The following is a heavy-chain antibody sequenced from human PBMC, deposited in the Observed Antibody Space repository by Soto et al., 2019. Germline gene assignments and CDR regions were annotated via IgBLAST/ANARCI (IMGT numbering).Heavy chain of an antibody. V-gene: IGHV1-3*01. CDR2: INAGNGNT. CDR1: GYTFTIYA. CDR3: ARDGGGYCSSTSCSPYYFDY. D-gene: IGHD2-2*03. J-gene: IGHJ4*02. Sequence: AASLKVSCKASGYTFTIYAMHWVLQAPGQRLEWMGWINAGNGNTKYSQKFQGRVTITRDTSASTAYMELSSLRSEDTAVYYCARDGGGYCSSTSCSPYYFDYWGQGTLVTVSS.